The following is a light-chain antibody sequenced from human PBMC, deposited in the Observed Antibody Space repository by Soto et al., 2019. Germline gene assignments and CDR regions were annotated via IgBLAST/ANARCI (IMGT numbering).Light chain of an antibody. Sequence: DIQMTQSPCSLSSYLLDIVTITCRTSQSINTYLNWYQQKLGKAPKLLIYGASSLRSGVPLRFSGSGSGTDFTLTISSLEPEDFATYYCQESFSSLWGTCGQGTKVDIK. CDR2: GAS. J-gene: IGKJ1*01. CDR3: QESFSSLWGT. V-gene: IGKV1-39*01. CDR1: QSINTY.